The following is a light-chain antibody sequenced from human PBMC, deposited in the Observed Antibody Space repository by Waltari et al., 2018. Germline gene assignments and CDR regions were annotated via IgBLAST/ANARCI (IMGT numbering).Light chain of an antibody. CDR3: CSYAGRGTYV. CDR2: EVF. V-gene: IGLV2-23*02. Sequence: QSALTQPASVSGPPGQSITISCTGTTSDVGSSDLVYWYQQHPGEAPKRLICEVFKRPPDTSSRFSGAKSGSTASLTISGLQPEDEADYYCCSYAGRGTYVFGSGTKVTVL. J-gene: IGLJ1*01. CDR1: TSDVGSSDL.